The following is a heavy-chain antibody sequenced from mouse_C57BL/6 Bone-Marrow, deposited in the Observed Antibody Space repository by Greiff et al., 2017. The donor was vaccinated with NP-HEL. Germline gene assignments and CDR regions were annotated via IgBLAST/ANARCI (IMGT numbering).Heavy chain of an antibody. CDR1: GFSLTSYG. Sequence: VQGVESGPGLVQPSQSLSITCTVSGFSLTSYGVHWVRQPPGKGLEWLGVIWSGGSTDYNAAFISRLSISKDNSKSQVFFKMNSLQADDTAIYYCAKSLHYDGYWGPWFAYWGQGTLVTVSA. D-gene: IGHD2-3*01. CDR2: IWSGGST. CDR3: AKSLHYDGYWGPWFAY. J-gene: IGHJ3*01. V-gene: IGHV2-4*01.